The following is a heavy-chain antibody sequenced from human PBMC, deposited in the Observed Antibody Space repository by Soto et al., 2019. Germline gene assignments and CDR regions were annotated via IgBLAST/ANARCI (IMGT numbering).Heavy chain of an antibody. Sequence: GGSLRLSCAASGFTFSSYDMHWVRQATGKGLEWVSAIGTAGDTYYPGSVKGRFTISRENAKNSLYLQMNSLRAEDTAVYYCPRGFLGATQLKDNWFDPWGQGTLVTVSS. V-gene: IGHV3-13*01. CDR2: IGTAGDT. CDR1: GFTFSSYD. CDR3: PRGFLGATQLKDNWFDP. J-gene: IGHJ5*02. D-gene: IGHD1-26*01.